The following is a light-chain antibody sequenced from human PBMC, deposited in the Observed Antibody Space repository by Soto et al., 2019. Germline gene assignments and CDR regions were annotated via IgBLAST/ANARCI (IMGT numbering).Light chain of an antibody. CDR3: LQDFSYPRT. Sequence: FQPTQSSFALSASLGDIATITCRARQGIRMDSVWYRQRPLKGPKVSIVGASTLQSGVPSRFSGSGSGTDFTLTISSLQPEDSATYYCLQDFSYPRTFGQGTKVDIK. V-gene: IGKV1-6*01. CDR1: QGIRMD. J-gene: IGKJ1*01. CDR2: GAS.